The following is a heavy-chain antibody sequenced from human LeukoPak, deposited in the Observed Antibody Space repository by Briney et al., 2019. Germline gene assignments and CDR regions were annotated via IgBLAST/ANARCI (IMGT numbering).Heavy chain of an antibody. CDR2: ISYSGST. CDR1: GVSISTHS. CDR3: ATNSSWFDY. Sequence: SETLSLTCTVSGVSISTHSWSWIRQPPGKGLEWIGYISYSGSTSYNPSLRSRVTISVDTSKNQFSLKLSSVTAADTAVYYCATNSSWFDYWGQGTLVTVSS. D-gene: IGHD6-13*01. J-gene: IGHJ4*02. V-gene: IGHV4-59*11.